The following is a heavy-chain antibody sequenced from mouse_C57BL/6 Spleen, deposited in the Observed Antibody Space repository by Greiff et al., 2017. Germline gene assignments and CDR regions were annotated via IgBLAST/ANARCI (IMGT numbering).Heavy chain of an antibody. J-gene: IGHJ2*01. Sequence: QVQLQQPGAELVRPGSSVKLSCKASGYTFTSYWMHWVKQRPIQGLEWIGNIDPSDSETQYNQKFKDKATLPVDKSSSSAYMQLSSLTSEDAAVYYCARSKGYSNYVGYWGQGTTRTVSS. CDR3: ARSKGYSNYVGY. CDR2: IDPSDSET. V-gene: IGHV1-52*01. D-gene: IGHD2-5*01. CDR1: GYTFTSYW.